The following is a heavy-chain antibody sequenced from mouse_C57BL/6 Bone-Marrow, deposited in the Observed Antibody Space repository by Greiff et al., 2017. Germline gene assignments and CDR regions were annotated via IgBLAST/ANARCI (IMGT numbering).Heavy chain of an antibody. CDR2: INPNYGTT. CDR3: ASHYYGSSYPYWYFDV. J-gene: IGHJ1*03. CDR1: GYSFTDYN. D-gene: IGHD1-1*01. V-gene: IGHV1-39*01. Sequence: VQLQQSGPELVKPGASVKISCKASGYSFTDYNMNWVKQSNGKSLEWIGVINPNYGTTSYNQKFKGKATLTVDQASSTAYMQLNSLTSEDSAVYYCASHYYGSSYPYWYFDVWGTGTPVTVSS.